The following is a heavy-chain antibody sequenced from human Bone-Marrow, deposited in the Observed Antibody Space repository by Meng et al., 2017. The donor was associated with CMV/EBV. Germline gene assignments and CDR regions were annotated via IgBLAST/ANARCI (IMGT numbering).Heavy chain of an antibody. Sequence: GECLKISCAASGFTFSSYSMNWVRQAPGKGLEWVSSISSSSSYIYYADSVKGRFTISRDNAKNSLYLQMNSLRAEDTAVYYCARRKHGYCSSTSCYYGMDVWGQGTTVTVSS. D-gene: IGHD2-2*01. V-gene: IGHV3-21*01. CDR1: GFTFSSYS. J-gene: IGHJ6*02. CDR3: ARRKHGYCSSTSCYYGMDV. CDR2: ISSSSSYI.